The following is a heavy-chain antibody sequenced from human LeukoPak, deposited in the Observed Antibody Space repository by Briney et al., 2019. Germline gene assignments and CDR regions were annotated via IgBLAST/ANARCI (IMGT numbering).Heavy chain of an antibody. V-gene: IGHV1-8*01. CDR3: ARGLRQTYYDFWSGYNYYFDY. J-gene: IGHJ4*02. Sequence: VASVKVSCKASGYTFTSYDINWVRQATGQGLEWMGWMNPNSGNTGYAQKFQGRVTMTRNTSISTAYMELSSLRSEDTAVYYCARGLRQTYYDFWSGYNYYFDYWGQGTLVTVSS. CDR1: GYTFTSYD. CDR2: MNPNSGNT. D-gene: IGHD3-3*01.